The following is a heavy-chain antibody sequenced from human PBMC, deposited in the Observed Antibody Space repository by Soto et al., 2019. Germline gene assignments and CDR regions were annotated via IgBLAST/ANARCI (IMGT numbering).Heavy chain of an antibody. CDR3: ARDSPTTVVTWPSRARHFDS. J-gene: IGHJ4*02. V-gene: IGHV1-18*01. CDR2: ISAYNGNT. CDR1: GYSFTSYG. Sequence: GASVKLSCKACGYSFTSYGRSWVRQAPGQGLECMGWISAYNGNTNYAQKLQGRVTMTTDTSTSTAYMELRSLRSDDTAVYYCARDSPTTVVTWPSRARHFDSWGQGTLVTVSS. D-gene: IGHD2-21*02.